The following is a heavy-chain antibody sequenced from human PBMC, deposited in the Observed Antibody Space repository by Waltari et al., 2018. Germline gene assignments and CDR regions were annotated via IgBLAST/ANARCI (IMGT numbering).Heavy chain of an antibody. J-gene: IGHJ4*02. V-gene: IGHV1-58*01. D-gene: IGHD2-2*01. Sequence: QMQLVQSGPEVKKPGTSVKVSCKASGFTFTSSAVPWVRQARGQRLEWIGWIVVGSGNTNYAQKFQERVTITRDMSTSTAYMELSSLRSEDTAVYYCAADRTSRVHYWGQGTLVTVSS. CDR1: GFTFTSSA. CDR2: IVVGSGNT. CDR3: AADRTSRVHY.